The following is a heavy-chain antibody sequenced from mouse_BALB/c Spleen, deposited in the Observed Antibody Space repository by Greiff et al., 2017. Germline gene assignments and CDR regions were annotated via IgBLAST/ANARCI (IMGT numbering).Heavy chain of an antibody. D-gene: IGHD1-1*01. V-gene: IGHV5-6-4*01. Sequence: EVLLVESGGGLVKPGGSLKLSCAASGFTFSSYTMSWVRQTPEKRLEWVATISSGGSYTYYPDSVKGRFTISRDNAKNTLYLQMSSLKSEDTAMYCCTSSSSLFDYWGQGTTLTVSS. CDR3: TSSSSLFDY. CDR1: GFTFSSYT. J-gene: IGHJ2*01. CDR2: ISSGGSYT.